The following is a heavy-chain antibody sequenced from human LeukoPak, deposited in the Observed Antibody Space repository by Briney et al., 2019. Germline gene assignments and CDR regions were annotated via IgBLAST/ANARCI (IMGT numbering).Heavy chain of an antibody. CDR1: GFTFSDYY. D-gene: IGHD6-6*01. CDR2: ISSSGSTI. V-gene: IGHV3-11*01. J-gene: IGHJ6*03. Sequence: GGSLGLSCAASGFTFSDYYMSWIRQAPGKGLEWVSYISSSGSTIYYADSVKGRFTISRDNAKNSLYLQMNSLRAEDTAVYYCARRARQLVRDYYYYMDVWGKGTTVTVSS. CDR3: ARRARQLVRDYYYYMDV.